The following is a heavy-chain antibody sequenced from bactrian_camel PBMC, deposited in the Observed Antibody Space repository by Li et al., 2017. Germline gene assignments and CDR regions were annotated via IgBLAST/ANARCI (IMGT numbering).Heavy chain of an antibody. CDR3: AADRSVCALVRTGHGGPDKY. V-gene: IGHV3S53*01. J-gene: IGHJ4*01. CDR1: GVDYSTFC. CDR2: VDMDGPT. D-gene: IGHD7*01. Sequence: VQLVESGGAAVQAGGSLTLSCVVSGVDYSTFCMAWFRQAPGKEREGVATVDMDGPTNYTDSVKGRFTISRDNAKNTVYLQMNSLKPEDTAMYYCAADRSVCALVRTGHGGPDKYWGQGTQVTVS.